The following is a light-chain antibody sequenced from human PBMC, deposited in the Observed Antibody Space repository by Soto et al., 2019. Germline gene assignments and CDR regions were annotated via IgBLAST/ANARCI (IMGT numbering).Light chain of an antibody. Sequence: DIQMPQSPSTLSASVGDRVIIICRASQRISRWLAWYQQKAGKAPKLLSYKASSLESGVPSRFSASGSGTDFTLTISSLEPEDFAIYYCQQREDWPRGFGGRSK. CDR1: QRISRW. J-gene: IGKJ4*01. CDR2: KAS. V-gene: IGKV1-5*03. CDR3: QQREDWPRG.